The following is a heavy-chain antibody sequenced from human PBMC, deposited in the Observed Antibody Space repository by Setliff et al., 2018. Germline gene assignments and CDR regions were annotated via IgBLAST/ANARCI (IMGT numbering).Heavy chain of an antibody. CDR1: GFTFSSYG. V-gene: IGHV3-30*02. Sequence: PGGSLRLSCAASGFTFSSYGMHWVRQAPGKGLEWVAFIRYDETNKYYADSVKGRFTISRDNSKNTLYLQMNSLRAEDTAVYYCARAPRVELNLDYWGQGTLVTVSS. J-gene: IGHJ4*02. CDR2: IRYDETNK. CDR3: ARAPRVELNLDY. D-gene: IGHD1-1*01.